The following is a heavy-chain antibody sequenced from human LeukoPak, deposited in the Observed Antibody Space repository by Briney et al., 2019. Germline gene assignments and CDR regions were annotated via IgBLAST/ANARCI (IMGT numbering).Heavy chain of an antibody. Sequence: GGSLRFSCAASGFTFSSYAMHGVRQAPGKGLEWVAVISYDGSNKYYADSVKGRFTISRDNSKNTLYLQMNSLRAEDTAVYYCARDTLEMATIQFDYWGQGTLVTVSS. CDR1: GFTFSSYA. D-gene: IGHD5-24*01. CDR3: ARDTLEMATIQFDY. J-gene: IGHJ4*02. V-gene: IGHV3-30-3*01. CDR2: ISYDGSNK.